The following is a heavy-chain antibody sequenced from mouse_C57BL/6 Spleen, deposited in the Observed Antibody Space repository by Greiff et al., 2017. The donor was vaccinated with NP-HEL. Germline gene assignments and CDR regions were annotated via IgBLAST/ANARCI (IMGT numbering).Heavy chain of an antibody. CDR2: IYPGGGYT. Sequence: VQLQQSGAELVRPGTSVKMSCKASGYTFTNYWIGWAKQRPGHGLEWIGDIYPGGGYTNYNEKFKGKATLTVDKSASTAYMQFSSLTSEDSAIYYCARSDYYGSSQFAYWGQGTLVTVSA. CDR1: GYTFTNYW. V-gene: IGHV1-63*01. CDR3: ARSDYYGSSQFAY. D-gene: IGHD1-1*01. J-gene: IGHJ3*01.